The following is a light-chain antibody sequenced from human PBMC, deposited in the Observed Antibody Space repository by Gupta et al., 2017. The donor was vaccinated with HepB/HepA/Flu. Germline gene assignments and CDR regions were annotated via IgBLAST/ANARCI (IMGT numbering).Light chain of an antibody. CDR1: SSDVGGYNY. CDR2: DVS. Sequence: QSALTQPASVSGSPGQSITISCPGTSSDVGGYNYVSWYQQHPGKAPKLMIYDVSNRPSGVSNRFSGSKSGNTASLTISGLQAEDEADYYCSSYTSSRGVFGGGTKLTVL. CDR3: SSYTSSRGV. J-gene: IGLJ3*02. V-gene: IGLV2-14*01.